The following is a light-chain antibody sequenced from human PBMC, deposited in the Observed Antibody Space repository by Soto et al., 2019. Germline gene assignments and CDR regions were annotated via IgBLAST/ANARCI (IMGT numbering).Light chain of an antibody. J-gene: IGKJ2*01. CDR3: QQYGSSSYT. V-gene: IGKV3-20*01. Sequence: EIVLTQSPGTLSLSTGERATLSCRASQSISSSYLAWYQQKPGQAPRHLIYAASSRATGIPDRFSGSGSGTDFTLTISRLEPEDFAVYYCQQYGSSSYTFGQGTQLEIK. CDR1: QSISSSY. CDR2: AAS.